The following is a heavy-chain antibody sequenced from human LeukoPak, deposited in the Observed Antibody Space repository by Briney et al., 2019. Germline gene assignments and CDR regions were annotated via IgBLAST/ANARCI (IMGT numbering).Heavy chain of an antibody. Sequence: PGGSLRLSCAASGFTFSDYYMSWIRQAPGKWLEWVSYYSSSGSTIYYADSVKGRFTISRDNAKNSLYLQMNSLRAEDTAVYYCARGTLGSGRVPRNWFDPWGQGTLVTVSS. J-gene: IGHJ5*02. CDR2: YSSSGSTI. D-gene: IGHD3-10*01. V-gene: IGHV3-11*01. CDR1: GFTFSDYY. CDR3: ARGTLGSGRVPRNWFDP.